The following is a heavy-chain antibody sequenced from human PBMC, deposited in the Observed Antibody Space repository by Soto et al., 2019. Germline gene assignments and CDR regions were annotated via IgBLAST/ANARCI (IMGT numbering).Heavy chain of an antibody. CDR2: ISYDGSNK. CDR1: GFTFSSYA. J-gene: IGHJ6*02. Sequence: QVQLVESGGGVVQPGRSLRLSCAASGFTFSSYAMHWVRQAPGKGLEWVAVISYDGSNKYYADSVKGRFTISRDNSKNTLYLQMNSLRAEDKAVYYCASMYYYDSSGAQGDYYYGMDVWGQGTTVTVFS. V-gene: IGHV3-30-3*01. D-gene: IGHD3-22*01. CDR3: ASMYYYDSSGAQGDYYYGMDV.